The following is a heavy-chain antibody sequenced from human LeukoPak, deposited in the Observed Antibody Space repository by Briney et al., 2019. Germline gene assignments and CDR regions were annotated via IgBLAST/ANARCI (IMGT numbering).Heavy chain of an antibody. Sequence: SQTLSLTCAISGDSVSSNSAAWNWIRQSPSRGLEWLGRTYYRSKWYNDYAVSAKSRITINPDTSKNQSSLQLNSVTPEDTAVYYCARGGYYGSGSYYNSWYFDLWGRGTLVTVSS. CDR1: GDSVSSNSAA. J-gene: IGHJ2*01. D-gene: IGHD3-10*01. CDR3: ARGGYYGSGSYYNSWYFDL. V-gene: IGHV6-1*01. CDR2: TYYRSKWYN.